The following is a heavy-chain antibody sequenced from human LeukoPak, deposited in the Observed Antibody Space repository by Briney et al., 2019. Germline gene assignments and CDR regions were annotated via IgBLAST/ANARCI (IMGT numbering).Heavy chain of an antibody. Sequence: SGGSLRLSCAASGFTFSAYTMHWVRQAPGKGLDDVSVISSDGGSTYYADSVKGRFTISRDNSKNALSLQMSSLRPEDTAVYYCVKPSYSSGWYDYWGQGTLVTVSS. J-gene: IGHJ4*02. CDR1: GFTFSAYT. D-gene: IGHD6-13*01. V-gene: IGHV3-64D*09. CDR2: ISSDGGST. CDR3: VKPSYSSGWYDY.